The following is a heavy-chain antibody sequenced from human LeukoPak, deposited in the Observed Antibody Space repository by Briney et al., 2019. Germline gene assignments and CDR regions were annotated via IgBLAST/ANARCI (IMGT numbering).Heavy chain of an antibody. CDR2: ISGITT. CDR1: GFTFSSHA. V-gene: IGHV3-23*01. Sequence: ESGGSLRLSCAASGFTFSSHAMSWVRQAPGKGLEWVSGISGITTYYADSVKGRFTISRDNSKNTLYLQMNSLRVEDTAVYYCARGALVGTVYFFDYWGPGTVVTVSS. D-gene: IGHD1-26*01. CDR3: ARGALVGTVYFFDY. J-gene: IGHJ4*02.